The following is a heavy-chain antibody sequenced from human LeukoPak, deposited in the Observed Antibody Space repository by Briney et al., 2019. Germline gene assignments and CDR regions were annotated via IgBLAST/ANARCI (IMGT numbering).Heavy chain of an antibody. V-gene: IGHV1-2*02. J-gene: IGHJ5*02. Sequence: ASVKVSCKASGGTFSSYAINWVRQAPGQGLEWMGWINPNSGGTNYAQKFQGRVTMTRDTSISTAYMELSRLRSDDTAVYYCARDRYDFWSGYLNWFDPWGQGTLVTVSS. D-gene: IGHD3-3*01. CDR3: ARDRYDFWSGYLNWFDP. CDR1: GGTFSSYA. CDR2: INPNSGGT.